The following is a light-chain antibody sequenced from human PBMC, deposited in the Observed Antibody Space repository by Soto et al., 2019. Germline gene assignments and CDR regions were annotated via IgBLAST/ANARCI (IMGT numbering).Light chain of an antibody. V-gene: IGKV3D-20*01. J-gene: IGKJ5*01. CDR2: DAS. CDR3: QQYGSSPSIT. CDR1: QSVSSSS. Sequence: EIVLTPCPATLYFSPGGRSILSIGALQSVSSSSLAWYQQKPGLAPRLLIYDASSRATGIPDRFSGSGSGTDFTLTISILEPEDFAVYYCQQYGSSPSITFGQGTRLEIK.